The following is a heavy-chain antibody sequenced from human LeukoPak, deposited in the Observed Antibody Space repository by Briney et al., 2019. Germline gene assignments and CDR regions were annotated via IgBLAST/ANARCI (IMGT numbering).Heavy chain of an antibody. D-gene: IGHD3-3*01. J-gene: IGHJ4*02. CDR1: GYIFTNHA. CDR2: ISAYNGNT. Sequence: ASVKVSCKASGYIFTNHAMHWVRQAPGQGLEWMGWISAYNGNTNYAQKLQGRVTMTTDTSTSTAYMELRSLRSDDTAVYYCARGGFRGFWSGYYIAFDYWGQGTLVTVSS. V-gene: IGHV1-18*01. CDR3: ARGGFRGFWSGYYIAFDY.